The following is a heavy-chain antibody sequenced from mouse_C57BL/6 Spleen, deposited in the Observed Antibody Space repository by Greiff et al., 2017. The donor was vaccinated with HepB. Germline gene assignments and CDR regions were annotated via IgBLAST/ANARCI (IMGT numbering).Heavy chain of an antibody. D-gene: IGHD2-3*01. CDR1: GYAFSSYW. CDR3: ARFFFYDGYYGY. Sequence: VQLQQSGAELVKPGASVKISCKASGYAFSSYWMNWVKQRPGKGLEWIGQIYPGDGDTNYNGKFKGKATLTADKSSSTAYMQLSSLTSEDSAVYFCARFFFYDGYYGYWGQGTTLTVSS. J-gene: IGHJ2*01. V-gene: IGHV1-80*01. CDR2: IYPGDGDT.